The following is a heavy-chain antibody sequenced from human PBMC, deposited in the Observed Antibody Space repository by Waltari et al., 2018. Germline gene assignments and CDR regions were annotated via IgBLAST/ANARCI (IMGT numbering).Heavy chain of an antibody. CDR2: ISAYNGDT. Sequence: QVQLVQSGAEVKKPGASVKVSCKSSGSTFTSSGITWVRQAPGQGLEWMGWISAYNGDTNHAQKLQDRVTMTTDTSTSTAYMELRSLRSDDTAVYYCARDSGYGSGSYSVDFWGQGTLVTVSS. CDR1: GSTFTSSG. J-gene: IGHJ4*02. D-gene: IGHD3-10*01. CDR3: ARDSGYGSGSYSVDF. V-gene: IGHV1-18*01.